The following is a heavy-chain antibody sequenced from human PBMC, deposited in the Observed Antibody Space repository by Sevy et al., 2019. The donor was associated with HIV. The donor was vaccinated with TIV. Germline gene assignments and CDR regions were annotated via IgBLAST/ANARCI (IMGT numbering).Heavy chain of an antibody. J-gene: IGHJ3*02. Sequence: RGSLRLSCAVSGFTFSSYEMNWVRQAPGKGLEWVSYISDSGANIYYADSVKGRFTISRDSAKNSLYLQMNSLIAEDTAFYYCVRELPYSGPAFDIWGQGTMVIVSS. CDR1: GFTFSSYE. D-gene: IGHD2-15*01. V-gene: IGHV3-48*03. CDR2: ISDSGANI. CDR3: VRELPYSGPAFDI.